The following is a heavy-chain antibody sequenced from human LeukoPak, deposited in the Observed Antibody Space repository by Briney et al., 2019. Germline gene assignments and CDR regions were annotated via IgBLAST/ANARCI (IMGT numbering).Heavy chain of an antibody. CDR1: GGSISSSSYY. CDR2: IYYSGST. Sequence: KPSETLSLTCTVSGGSISSSSYYWGWIRQPPGKGLEWIGSIYYSGSTYYNPSLKSRVTISVDTSKNQFSLKLSSVTAADTAVYYCASAFSPRYCSSTSCVYYFDYWGQGTLVTVSS. J-gene: IGHJ4*02. CDR3: ASAFSPRYCSSTSCVYYFDY. V-gene: IGHV4-39*01. D-gene: IGHD2-2*01.